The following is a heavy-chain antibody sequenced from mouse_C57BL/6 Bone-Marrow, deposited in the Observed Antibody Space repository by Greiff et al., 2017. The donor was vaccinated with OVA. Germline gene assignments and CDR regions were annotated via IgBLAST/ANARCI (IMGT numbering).Heavy chain of an antibody. J-gene: IGHJ1*03. CDR1: GYTFTSYW. CDR2: IDPSDSYT. D-gene: IGHD1-1*01. CDR3: ARCHYYYGSSYWYFDV. Sequence: VQLQQPGAELVRPGTSVKLSCKASGYTFTSYWMHWVKQRPGQGLEWIGVIDPSDSYTNYNQKFKGKATLTVDTSSSTAYMQLSSLTSEDSAVYYCARCHYYYGSSYWYFDVWGTGTTVTVSS. V-gene: IGHV1-59*01.